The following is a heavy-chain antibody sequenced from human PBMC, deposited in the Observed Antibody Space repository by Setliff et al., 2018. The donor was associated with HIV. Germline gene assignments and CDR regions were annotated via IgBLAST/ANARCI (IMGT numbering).Heavy chain of an antibody. Sequence: PSETLSLTCTVSGASISSSSYYWGWIRQPPGKGLEWVGSIYYSGSTYYNPSLKSRVTISVDTSKNQFSLKLTSVTAADTAVYYCASSPAWRSDYGLHTFDYWGQGTLVTVSS. J-gene: IGHJ4*02. V-gene: IGHV4-39*01. CDR3: ASSPAWRSDYGLHTFDY. CDR2: IYYSGST. CDR1: GASISSSSYY. D-gene: IGHD4-17*01.